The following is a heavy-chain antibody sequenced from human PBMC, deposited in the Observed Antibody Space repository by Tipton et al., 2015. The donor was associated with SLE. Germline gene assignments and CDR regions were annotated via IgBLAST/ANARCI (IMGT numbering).Heavy chain of an antibody. J-gene: IGHJ6*02. V-gene: IGHV4-59*01. CDR3: ARDVPRYSYGQSYYYYYGMDF. CDR2: IYYSGST. D-gene: IGHD5-18*01. Sequence: GLVKPSETLSLTCPVYGGSFSGYYWSWIRQPPGKGLEWIGYIYYSGSTNYNPSLKSRVTISVDTSKNQFSLKLSSVTAADTAVYYCARDVPRYSYGQSYYYYYGMDFWGQGTTVTVSS. CDR1: GGSFSGYY.